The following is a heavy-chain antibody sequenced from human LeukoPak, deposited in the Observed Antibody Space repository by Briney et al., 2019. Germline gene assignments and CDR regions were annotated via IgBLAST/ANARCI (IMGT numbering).Heavy chain of an antibody. CDR3: ARGNRGIVVVVAANAFDI. CDR1: GVSISSTSYY. V-gene: IGHV4-39*07. Sequence: SETLSLTCTVSGVSISSTSYYWGWIRQPPGKGLEWIASIYYSGSTYYNPSLKSRVTISVDTSKNQFSLKLSSVTAADTAVYYCARGNRGIVVVVAANAFDIWGQGTMVTVSS. J-gene: IGHJ3*02. D-gene: IGHD2-15*01. CDR2: IYYSGST.